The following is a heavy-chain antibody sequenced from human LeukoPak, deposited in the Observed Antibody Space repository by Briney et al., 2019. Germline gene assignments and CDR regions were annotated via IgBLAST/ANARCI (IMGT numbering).Heavy chain of an antibody. CDR3: ARDTDTTSHYGRFDP. D-gene: IGHD4-17*01. CDR2: VWYDGTRK. J-gene: IGHJ5*02. V-gene: IGHV3-33*08. CDR1: GFTPPAYP. Sequence: PGGSLTLSSVPTGFTPPAYPFHWVRPPPGKGLDTVAVVWYDGTRKYDADSVKGRFTVSRDNSENTVYLHISGLRAEDTAVYYCARDTDTTSHYGRFDPWGQGTLVTVSS.